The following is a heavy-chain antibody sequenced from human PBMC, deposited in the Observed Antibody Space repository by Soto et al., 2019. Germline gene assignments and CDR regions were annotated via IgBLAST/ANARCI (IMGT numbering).Heavy chain of an antibody. J-gene: IGHJ6*02. CDR1: GYTFTSYG. D-gene: IGHD6-19*01. CDR2: ISAYNGNT. CDR3: ARGYKYSSGWYLYYYYGMDV. Sequence: ASVKVSCKASGYTFTSYGISWVRQAPGQGLEWMGWISAYNGNTNYAQKFQGRVTMTTDTSTSTAYLELRSLRFDDTAVFYCARGYKYSSGWYLYYYYGMDVWGQGTTVTVSS. V-gene: IGHV1-18*01.